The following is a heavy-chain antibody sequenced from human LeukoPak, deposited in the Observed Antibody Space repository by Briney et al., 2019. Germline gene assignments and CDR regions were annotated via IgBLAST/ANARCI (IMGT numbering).Heavy chain of an antibody. CDR1: GYTFTSYG. CDR2: ISAYNGNT. J-gene: IGHJ4*02. CDR3: ARDRGRNAVAGNFDY. V-gene: IGHV1-18*01. D-gene: IGHD6-19*01. Sequence: GASVKVSCTASGYTFTSYGISWVRQAPGQGLEWMGWISAYNGNTNYAQKLQGRVTMTTDTSTSTAYMELRSLRSDDTAVYYCARDRGRNAVAGNFDYWGQGTLVTVSS.